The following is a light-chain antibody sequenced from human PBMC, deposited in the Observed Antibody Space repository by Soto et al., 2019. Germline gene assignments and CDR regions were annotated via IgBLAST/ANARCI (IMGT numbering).Light chain of an antibody. CDR1: SSDIGAYNY. Sequence: QSALTQPASVSGSPGQSITISCTGTSSDIGAYNYVSWYQQHPGKAPKLLIYGLTNRPSGVSNRFSGSMSGNTASLTISGLLAEDDADYYCSSYTTSLTLVFGGGTKLTVL. CDR2: GLT. CDR3: SSYTTSLTLV. J-gene: IGLJ3*02. V-gene: IGLV2-14*01.